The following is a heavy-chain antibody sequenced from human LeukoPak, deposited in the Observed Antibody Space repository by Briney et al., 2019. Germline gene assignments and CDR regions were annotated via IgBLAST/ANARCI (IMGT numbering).Heavy chain of an antibody. J-gene: IGHJ6*02. CDR1: GFTFSSYS. CDR2: ISSNRSYI. V-gene: IGHV3-21*01. CDR3: ARFSSVVVVAATIHYYYGMDV. D-gene: IGHD2-15*01. Sequence: GGSLRLSCAASGFTFSSYSMNWVRQAPGKGLEWVLSISSNRSYIYYADSVKGRFTISRDNAKNSLYLQMNSLRAEDTAVYYCARFSSVVVVAATIHYYYGMDVWGQGTTVTVSS.